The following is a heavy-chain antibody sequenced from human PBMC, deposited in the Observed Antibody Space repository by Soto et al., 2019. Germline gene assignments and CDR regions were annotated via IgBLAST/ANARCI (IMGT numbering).Heavy chain of an antibody. V-gene: IGHV6-1*01. Sequence: SQTLSLTCVISGDSVSSNSAAWNWIRRSPSRGLEWLGRTYYRSKWYNDYAVSVKSRITINPDTSKNQFSLQLNSVTPEDTAVYYCARGGGPCSGGSCYWFDPWGQGTLVTLSS. CDR3: ARGGGPCSGGSCYWFDP. CDR1: GDSVSSNSAA. J-gene: IGHJ5*02. D-gene: IGHD2-15*01. CDR2: TYYRSKWYN.